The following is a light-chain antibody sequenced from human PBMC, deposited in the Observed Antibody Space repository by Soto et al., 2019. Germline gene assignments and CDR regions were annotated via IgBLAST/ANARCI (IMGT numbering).Light chain of an antibody. CDR3: SSYTSSSIPV. CDR1: SSDVGGYKY. Sequence: QSALTQPASVSGSPGQSITISCTGTSSDVGGYKYVSWYQQRPGKAPKLMIYEVSNRPSGVSNRFSGSKSGNTASLTISGLQAEDEANYYCSSYTSSSIPVFGGGTKLTVL. V-gene: IGLV2-14*01. J-gene: IGLJ2*01. CDR2: EVS.